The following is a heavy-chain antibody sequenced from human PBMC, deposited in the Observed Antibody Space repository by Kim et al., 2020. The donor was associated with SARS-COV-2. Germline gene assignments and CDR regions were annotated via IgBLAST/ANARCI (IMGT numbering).Heavy chain of an antibody. CDR1: GFSLSNTA. Sequence: GGSLRLSCAVSGFSLSNTAMNWVRQAPGKGLEWVSAISGHGRDTYYGDSVKGRLTISRDTSKNTLYLQMNSLRAEDTAVYYCAKDVWDCSGMDAWGQGTTVTVSS. D-gene: IGHD1-26*01. CDR2: ISGHGRDT. V-gene: IGHV3-23*01. CDR3: AKDVWDCSGMDA. J-gene: IGHJ6*02.